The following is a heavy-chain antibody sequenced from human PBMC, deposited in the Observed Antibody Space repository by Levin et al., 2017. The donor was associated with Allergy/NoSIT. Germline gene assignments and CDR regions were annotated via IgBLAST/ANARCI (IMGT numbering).Heavy chain of an antibody. CDR2: ISPYNGDT. CDR1: GFTFTFFA. V-gene: IGHV1-18*01. CDR3: AREMAEPAADTFDI. Sequence: ASVKVSCKASGFTFTFFAISWVRQAPGQGLEWMGWISPYNGDTKYAQKLQDRVTMTTDTSTSTAYMELRSLRSDDTAVYYCAREMAEPAADTFDIWGQGTMVTVSS. D-gene: IGHD2-2*01. J-gene: IGHJ3*02.